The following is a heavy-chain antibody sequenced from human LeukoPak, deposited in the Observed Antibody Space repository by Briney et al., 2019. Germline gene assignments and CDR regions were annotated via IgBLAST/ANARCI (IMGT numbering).Heavy chain of an antibody. Sequence: GGSLRLSCAASGFTFSSYAMSWVRQAPGKGLEWVANIKQDGSEKYYVDSVKGRFTISRDNAKNSLYLQMNSLRAEDTALYYCAREVNYYDSSGYYYAQYYFDYWGQGTLVTVSS. CDR1: GFTFSSYA. J-gene: IGHJ4*02. D-gene: IGHD3-22*01. CDR3: AREVNYYDSSGYYYAQYYFDY. CDR2: IKQDGSEK. V-gene: IGHV3-7*03.